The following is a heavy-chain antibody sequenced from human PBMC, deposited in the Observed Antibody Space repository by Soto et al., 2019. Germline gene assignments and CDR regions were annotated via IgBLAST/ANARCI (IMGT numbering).Heavy chain of an antibody. CDR2: ISYDGSNK. D-gene: IGHD1-26*01. CDR3: AKDGLPRRYIVGATNYFDY. CDR1: GFTFSSYG. V-gene: IGHV3-30*18. J-gene: IGHJ4*02. Sequence: GGSLRLSCAASGFTFSSYGMHWVRQAPGKGLEWVAVISYDGSNKYYADSVKGRFTISRDNSKNTLYLQMNSLRAEDTAVYYCAKDGLPRRYIVGATNYFDYWGQGTLVTVSS.